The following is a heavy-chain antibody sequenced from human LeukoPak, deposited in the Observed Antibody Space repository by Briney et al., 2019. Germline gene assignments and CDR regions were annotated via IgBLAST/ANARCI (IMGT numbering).Heavy chain of an antibody. CDR3: AREKELLRGDASDV. V-gene: IGHV4-4*07. J-gene: IGHJ3*01. CDR2: VYSNGNT. CDR1: GGSISSKH. Sequence: ESGPGLVKPSETLSLTCIVSGGSISSKHWIWIRQPAGKGLEWIGRVYSNGNTNYNPSLKSRVTLSVDTSRNQFSLKLSSVTAADTAIYYCAREKELLRGDASDVWGQGTMVTVSS. D-gene: IGHD1-26*01.